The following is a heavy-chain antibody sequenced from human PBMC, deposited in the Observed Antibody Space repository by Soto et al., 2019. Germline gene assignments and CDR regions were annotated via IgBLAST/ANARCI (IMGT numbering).Heavy chain of an antibody. CDR2: ISWNSGSI. Sequence: GGSLRLSCAASGFTFDDYAMHWVRQAPGKGLEWVSGISWNSGSIGYADSVKGRFTISRDNAKNSLYLQMNSLRAEDTALCYCAKDIAPGREYFDYWGQGTLVTVSS. V-gene: IGHV3-9*01. CDR3: AKDIAPGREYFDY. CDR1: GFTFDDYA. J-gene: IGHJ4*02.